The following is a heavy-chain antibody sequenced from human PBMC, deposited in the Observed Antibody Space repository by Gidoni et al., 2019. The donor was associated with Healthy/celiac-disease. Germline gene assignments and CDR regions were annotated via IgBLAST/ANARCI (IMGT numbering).Heavy chain of an antibody. CDR3: ARVFMVRGVMTSYYYYGMDV. D-gene: IGHD3-10*01. J-gene: IGHJ6*02. Sequence: QVQLQESGPGLVKPSETLSLTCTVSGGPIISSYWSWIRQPPGKGLEWIGYIYYSGSTNYNPSLKSRVTISVDTSKNQFSLKLSSVTAADTAVYYCARVFMVRGVMTSYYYYGMDVWGQGTTVTVSS. CDR2: IYYSGST. V-gene: IGHV4-59*01. CDR1: GGPIISSY.